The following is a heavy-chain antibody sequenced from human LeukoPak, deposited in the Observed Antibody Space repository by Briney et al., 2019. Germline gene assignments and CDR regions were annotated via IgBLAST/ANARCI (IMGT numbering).Heavy chain of an antibody. CDR3: ARDRPHYYDSSDY. V-gene: IGHV3-20*04. CDR2: INWNGAST. J-gene: IGHJ4*02. Sequence: GSLRLSCVASGFTFDDYGVSWVRQAPGKGLEWVSGINWNGASTGYADSMKGRFTISRDNAKNSLYLQMNSLRAEDTALYYCARDRPHYYDSSDYWGQGTLVTVSS. D-gene: IGHD3-22*01. CDR1: GFTFDDYG.